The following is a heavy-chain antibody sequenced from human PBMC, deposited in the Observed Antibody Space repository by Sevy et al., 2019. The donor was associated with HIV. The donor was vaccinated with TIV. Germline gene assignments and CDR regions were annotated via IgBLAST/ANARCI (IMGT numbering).Heavy chain of an antibody. D-gene: IGHD6-19*01. V-gene: IGHV1-18*04. J-gene: IGHJ4*01. CDR1: GYTFSRSV. CDR3: ARGRGIAVTGGGYYSDY. CDR2: ISTYNGKT. Sequence: ASVKVSCMASGYTFSRSVITWVRQAPGQGLEWMGWISTYNGKTNYALKFQDRVTMTTDTSTNTAYMELRSLRSDDTAIYFCARGRGIAVTGGGYYSDYWGQGSLVTVSS.